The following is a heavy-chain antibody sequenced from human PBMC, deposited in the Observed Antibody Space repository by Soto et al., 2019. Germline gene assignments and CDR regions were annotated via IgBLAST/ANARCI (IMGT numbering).Heavy chain of an antibody. Sequence: QVQLVQSGAEVKKPGSSVKVSCKASGGTFNNYAISWVRQAPGQGLEWVGGIIPMFGTANYAQKSQRRVMITEDESTTTADMEVCSLRSEDTAVYYTSSANYYDSSGSYWGQGTVVTVYS. J-gene: IGHJ4*02. CDR1: GGTFNNYA. D-gene: IGHD3-22*01. V-gene: IGHV1-69*01. CDR3: SSANYYDSSGSY. CDR2: IIPMFGTA.